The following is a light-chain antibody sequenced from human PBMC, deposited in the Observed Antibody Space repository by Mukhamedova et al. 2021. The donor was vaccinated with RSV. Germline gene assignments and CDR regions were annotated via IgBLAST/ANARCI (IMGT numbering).Light chain of an antibody. V-gene: IGKV1-33*01. CDR2: DAS. CDR3: QHYNNIPPAYT. Sequence: WYQRRVHGKAPKLLIFDASRLETGVPSRFSGSGSGTIFTFTINSLQPEDIATYYCQHYNNIPPAYTVGLGTKLDIK. J-gene: IGKJ2*01.